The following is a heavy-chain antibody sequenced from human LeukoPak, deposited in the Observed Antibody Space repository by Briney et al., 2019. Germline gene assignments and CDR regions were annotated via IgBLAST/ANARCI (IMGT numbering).Heavy chain of an antibody. Sequence: SGGSLRLSCAASGFTFSSYAMHWVRQAPGKGLEWVAVISYDGSNKYYADSVKGRFTISRDNSKNTLYLQMNSLRAEDTAVYYCARVLNYYDSSGYYFSYWGQGTLVTVSS. CDR3: ARVLNYYDSSGYYFSY. J-gene: IGHJ4*02. D-gene: IGHD3-22*01. V-gene: IGHV3-30-3*01. CDR2: ISYDGSNK. CDR1: GFTFSSYA.